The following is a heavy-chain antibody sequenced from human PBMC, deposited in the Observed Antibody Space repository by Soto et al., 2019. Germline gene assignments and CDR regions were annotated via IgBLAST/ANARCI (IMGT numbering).Heavy chain of an antibody. D-gene: IGHD4-4*01. Sequence: SETLSLTCAVYGGSFSGYYWSWIRQPPGKGLEWIGEINHSGSTNYNPSLKSRVTISVDTSKNQFSLKLSSVTAADTAVYYCASWTVTPYYFDYWGQGTLVTVSS. J-gene: IGHJ4*02. V-gene: IGHV4-34*01. CDR2: INHSGST. CDR1: GGSFSGYY. CDR3: ASWTVTPYYFDY.